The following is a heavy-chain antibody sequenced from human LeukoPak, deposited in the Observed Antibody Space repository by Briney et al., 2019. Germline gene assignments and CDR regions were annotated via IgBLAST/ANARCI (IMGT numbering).Heavy chain of an antibody. D-gene: IGHD6-13*01. CDR3: ARQDSSVATAGDFDY. J-gene: IGHJ4*02. Sequence: KPGESLRISCKGSGYSFTSYWISWVRQMPGKGLEWMGRIDPSDSYTNYGPSFQGHVTISADKSISTAYLQWSSLKASDTAMYYCARQDSSVATAGDFDYWGQGTLVTVSS. V-gene: IGHV5-10-1*01. CDR2: IDPSDSYT. CDR1: GYSFTSYW.